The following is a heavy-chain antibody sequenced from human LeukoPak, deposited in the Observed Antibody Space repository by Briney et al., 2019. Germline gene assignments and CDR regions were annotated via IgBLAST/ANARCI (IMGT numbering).Heavy chain of an antibody. CDR2: IYYSGST. Sequence: PSETLSLTCTVSGGSISSYYWSWIRQPPGKGLEWIGYIYYSGSTNYNPSLKSRVTISVDTSKNQSSLKLSSVTAADTAVYYCAGCSGGSCYDWFDPWGQGTLVTVSS. D-gene: IGHD2-15*01. CDR3: AGCSGGSCYDWFDP. J-gene: IGHJ5*02. V-gene: IGHV4-59*01. CDR1: GGSISSYY.